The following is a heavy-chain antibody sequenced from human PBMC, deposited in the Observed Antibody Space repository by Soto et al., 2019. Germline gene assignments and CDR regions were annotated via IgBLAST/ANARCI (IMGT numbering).Heavy chain of an antibody. CDR2: IYHSGRT. J-gene: IGHJ6*02. CDR1: GGSISSSNW. Sequence: PSETLSLTCAVSGGSISSSNWWSWVRQPPGKGLEWIGEIYHSGRTNYNPSLKSRVTISVDKSKNQFSLKLSSVTAADTAVYYCARCYGSGSSYYYYYGMDVWGQGTTVTVSS. CDR3: ARCYGSGSSYYYYYGMDV. V-gene: IGHV4-4*02. D-gene: IGHD3-10*01.